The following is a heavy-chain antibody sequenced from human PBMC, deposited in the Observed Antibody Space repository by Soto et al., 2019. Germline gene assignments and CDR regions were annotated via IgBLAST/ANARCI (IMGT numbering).Heavy chain of an antibody. D-gene: IGHD2-15*01. J-gene: IGHJ5*02. V-gene: IGHV1-69*02. CDR1: GGTFSSYT. CDR3: AGCSGGSCYSERFDP. CDR2: IIPILGIA. Sequence: QVPLVQSGAEVKKPGSSVKVSCKASGGTFSSYTISWVRQAPGQGLEWMGRIIPILGIANYAQKFQGRVTITADKSTSTAYMELSSLRSEDTAVYYCAGCSGGSCYSERFDPWGQGTLVTVSS.